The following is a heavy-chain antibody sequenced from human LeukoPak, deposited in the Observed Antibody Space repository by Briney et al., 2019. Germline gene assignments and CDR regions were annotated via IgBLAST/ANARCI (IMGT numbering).Heavy chain of an antibody. D-gene: IGHD2-15*01. V-gene: IGHV3-30-3*01. CDR2: ISYDGTNK. Sequence: GGSLRLSCAASGFTFSSYAMHWVRQAPGKGLEWVAVISYDGTNKYYADSVKGRFTISRDNSKDTLYLQMNSLRAEDTAVYYCARSRPRYCSGGSCYPYFDYWGQGTLVTVSS. J-gene: IGHJ4*02. CDR3: ARSRPRYCSGGSCYPYFDY. CDR1: GFTFSSYA.